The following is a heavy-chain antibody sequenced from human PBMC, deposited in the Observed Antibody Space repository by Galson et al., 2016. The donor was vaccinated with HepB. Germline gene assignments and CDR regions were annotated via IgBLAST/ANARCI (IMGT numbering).Heavy chain of an antibody. CDR3: ARGGRFYFYGMDV. Sequence: TLSLTCTVSGASMRTGDYSWTWIRQPPGKGLELIGYIFYSGSPYYNPSLKSRVSISADMSNKQFSLKLSSVSAADTAVYFCARGGRFYFYGMDVWGQGTPVTVSS. V-gene: IGHV4-30-4*01. D-gene: IGHD3-16*01. J-gene: IGHJ6*02. CDR2: IFYSGSP. CDR1: GASMRTGDYS.